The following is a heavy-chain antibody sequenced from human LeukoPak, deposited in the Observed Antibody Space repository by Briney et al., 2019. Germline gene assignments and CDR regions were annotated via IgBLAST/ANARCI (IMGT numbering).Heavy chain of an antibody. Sequence: SETLSLTCTVSGGSISYYYWSCIRQPAGKGLEWIGRIYTTGSTNYNPSLKSRVSISVANSKNQFSLRLTSVTAADTAVEYCARFARGGAAWYFDLWGRGTLVSVSS. J-gene: IGHJ2*01. D-gene: IGHD3-10*01. CDR3: ARFARGGAAWYFDL. CDR2: IYTTGST. V-gene: IGHV4-4*07. CDR1: GGSISYYY.